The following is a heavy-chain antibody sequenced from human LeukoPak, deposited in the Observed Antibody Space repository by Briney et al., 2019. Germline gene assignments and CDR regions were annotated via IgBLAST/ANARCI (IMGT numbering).Heavy chain of an antibody. J-gene: IGHJ3*02. CDR3: ARESTVNNAFDI. Sequence: GASVKVSCKASGYTFTGYYMHWVRQAPGQGLEWMGWINPNSGGTNYAQKFQGRVTMTRDTSISTAYMEPSRLRSDDTAVYYCARESTVNNAFDIWGQGTMVTVSS. CDR1: GYTFTGYY. V-gene: IGHV1-2*02. CDR2: INPNSGGT. D-gene: IGHD4-17*01.